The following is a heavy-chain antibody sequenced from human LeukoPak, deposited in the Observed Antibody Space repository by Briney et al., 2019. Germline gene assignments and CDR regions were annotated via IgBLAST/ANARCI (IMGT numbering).Heavy chain of an antibody. V-gene: IGHV3-7*01. CDR1: GFTFSNYW. CDR3: ARGGWSRGWFDP. J-gene: IGHJ5*02. D-gene: IGHD6-19*01. CDR2: INQDGSEM. Sequence: GGSLRLSCAASGFTFSNYWMSWVRQAPGKGLEWLANINQDGSEMYYVDSVKGRFTISRDNGKNSLYLQINSLRADDTAVYYCARGGWSRGWFDPWGQGTLVTVSS.